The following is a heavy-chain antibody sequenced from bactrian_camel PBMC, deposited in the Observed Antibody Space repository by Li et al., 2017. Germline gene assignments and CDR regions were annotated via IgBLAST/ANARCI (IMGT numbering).Heavy chain of an antibody. V-gene: IGHV3S63*01. CDR3: ASKGGSWCPAGNPDRYSY. CDR1: GYTTNANC. D-gene: IGHD6*01. CDR2: ISVRSRTE. Sequence: VQLVESGGGSVQAGGSLNLSCSASGYTTNANCLAWFRQAPGKEREGVAYISVRSRTEFYTDSVKGQFTISRDNDKNTVYLEMNDLNPDDTAMYYCASKGGSWCPAGNPDRYSYWGQGTQVTVS. J-gene: IGHJ4*01.